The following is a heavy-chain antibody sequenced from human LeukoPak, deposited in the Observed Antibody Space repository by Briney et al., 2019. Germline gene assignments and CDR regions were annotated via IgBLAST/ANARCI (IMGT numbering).Heavy chain of an antibody. Sequence: SGGSLRLSCAASGFTFSSYSMNWVRQAPGKGLEWVSSISISSSYKYYADSVKGRFTISRDNAKNSLYLQMNSLRAEDTAVYFCARGRSGYCSTTSCSRPPDYWGQGTLVTVSS. D-gene: IGHD2-2*03. CDR2: ISISSSYK. V-gene: IGHV3-21*01. J-gene: IGHJ4*02. CDR1: GFTFSSYS. CDR3: ARGRSGYCSTTSCSRPPDY.